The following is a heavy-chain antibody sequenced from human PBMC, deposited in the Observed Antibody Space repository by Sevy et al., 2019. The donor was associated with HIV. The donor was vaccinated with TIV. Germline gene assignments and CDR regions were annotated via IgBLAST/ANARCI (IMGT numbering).Heavy chain of an antibody. V-gene: IGHV3-64D*06. J-gene: IGHJ3*02. CDR1: GFTFSSYA. Sequence: GGSLRLSCSASGFTFSSYAMHWVRQAPGKGLEYVSAIISNGGCTYYVNSVKGRFTISRDNSNNTLYLQMSSLRAEDTAVYYGLKGRRSSGWTDVFDIWGQGTMVTVSS. CDR3: LKGRRSSGWTDVFDI. CDR2: IISNGGCT. D-gene: IGHD6-19*01.